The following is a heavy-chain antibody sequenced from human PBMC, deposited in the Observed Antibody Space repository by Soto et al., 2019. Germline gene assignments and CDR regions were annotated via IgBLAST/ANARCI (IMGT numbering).Heavy chain of an antibody. V-gene: IGHV3-33*01. Sequence: QVQLVESGGGVVQPGTSLRLSCAASGSTFSNYGMHWVRQAPGKGLVWVAVVWYDGTTKFYPDSVKGRFTISRDNSNNTLYLQMNSLRVEDTAVYYCATVDNYYGSVFWGQGTLVTVSS. CDR3: ATVDNYYGSVF. CDR1: GSTFSNYG. CDR2: VWYDGTTK. D-gene: IGHD3-10*01. J-gene: IGHJ4*02.